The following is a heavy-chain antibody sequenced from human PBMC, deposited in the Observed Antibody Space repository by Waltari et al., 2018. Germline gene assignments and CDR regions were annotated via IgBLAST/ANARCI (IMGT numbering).Heavy chain of an antibody. D-gene: IGHD3-22*01. CDR2: IIPIFGTA. V-gene: IGHV1-69*08. CDR3: ARDSHGGYYDSSGPLDY. J-gene: IGHJ4*02. Sequence: QVQLVQSGAEVKKPGSSVKVSCKAYGATFSSYAISWVRQAPGQGLEWMGRIIPIFGTANYAQKFQGRVTITADKSTSTAYMELSSLRSEDTAVYYCARDSHGGYYDSSGPLDYWGQGTLVTVSS. CDR1: GATFSSYA.